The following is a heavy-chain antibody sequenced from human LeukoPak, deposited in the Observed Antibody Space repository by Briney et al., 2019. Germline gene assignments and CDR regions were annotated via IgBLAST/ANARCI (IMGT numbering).Heavy chain of an antibody. CDR2: IGAYNGNT. CDR1: GYTFTSYG. Sequence: GASVKVSCKASGYTFTSYGISWVRQAPGQGLEWMGWIGAYNGNTNYAQKLQGRVTMTTDTSTSTAYMELRSLRSDDTAVYYCASYSAAAVLRGAFDIWGQGTMVTVSS. J-gene: IGHJ3*02. V-gene: IGHV1-18*01. D-gene: IGHD6-13*01. CDR3: ASYSAAAVLRGAFDI.